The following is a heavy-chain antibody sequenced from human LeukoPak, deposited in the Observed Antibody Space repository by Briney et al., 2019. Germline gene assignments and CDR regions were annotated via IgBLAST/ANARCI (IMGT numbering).Heavy chain of an antibody. CDR1: GFTFSSYA. D-gene: IGHD3-22*01. CDR3: AKDEGNYYDSSGSTYFDY. Sequence: GGPLRLSCAASGFTFSSYAMSWVRQAPGKGVEGVSAISGSGGSTYYADSVKGRFTISRDNSKNTLYLQMNSLRAEDTAVYYCAKDEGNYYDSSGSTYFDYWGQGTLVTVSS. CDR2: ISGSGGST. V-gene: IGHV3-23*01. J-gene: IGHJ4*02.